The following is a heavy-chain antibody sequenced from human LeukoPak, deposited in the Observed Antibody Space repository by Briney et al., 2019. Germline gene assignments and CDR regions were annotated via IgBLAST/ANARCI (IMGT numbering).Heavy chain of an antibody. CDR3: ARETRGAFDY. Sequence: GGSLRLSCVASGFTLSSYQMHWVRQAPGKGLEWVSYIANSGGTILYADSVKGRFNISRDDAKNSLYLQMNTLRVEDTAIYYCARETRGAFDYWGQGTLVTVSS. D-gene: IGHD4/OR15-4a*01. CDR1: GFTLSSYQ. V-gene: IGHV3-48*03. CDR2: IANSGGTI. J-gene: IGHJ4*02.